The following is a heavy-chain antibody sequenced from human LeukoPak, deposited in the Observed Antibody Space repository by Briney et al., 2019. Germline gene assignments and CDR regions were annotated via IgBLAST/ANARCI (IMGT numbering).Heavy chain of an antibody. V-gene: IGHV3-7*01. CDR3: ARDLAAWDL. Sequence: GGSLRLSCAASGFTFSNYCMSWVRQAPGKGLEWVANINPDGSEKYSVDSVTGRFTISRDNAENTMFLQMNSLRAEDSAIYYCARDLAAWDLWGKGTTVTVSS. CDR2: INPDGSEK. CDR1: GFTFSNYC. J-gene: IGHJ6*04.